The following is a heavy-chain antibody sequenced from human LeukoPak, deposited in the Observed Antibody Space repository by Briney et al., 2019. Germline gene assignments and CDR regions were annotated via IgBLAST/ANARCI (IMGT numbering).Heavy chain of an antibody. D-gene: IGHD4-11*01. CDR1: GFTFNHYG. J-gene: IGHJ4*02. Sequence: QPGRSLRLSCTAAGFTFNHYGMHWVRQAPGKGLEWVAVIWSDGSNKYYTDSVKGRFTISRDESERTVYLQMNSLRPADTGVYSCARDAQRGFDYSNSLQYWGQGTPVTVST. V-gene: IGHV3-33*01. CDR3: ARDAQRGFDYSNSLQY. CDR2: IWSDGSNK.